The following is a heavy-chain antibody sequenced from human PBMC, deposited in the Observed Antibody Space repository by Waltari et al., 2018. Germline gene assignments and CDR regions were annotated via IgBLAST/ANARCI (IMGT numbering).Heavy chain of an antibody. CDR3: ARDFSDHYFDF. CDR2: IRFTGTDE. J-gene: IGHJ4*02. Sequence: QVQLVESGGGVVHPGGSLRLSCAASGFSSLPYGMHWVRQAPGKGLEWVAYIRFTGTDEYYTDSAQGRFTVSRDSFNNTLYLQMKSLRADDTAVYYCARDFSDHYFDFWGQGTLVTISS. D-gene: IGHD2-21*01. V-gene: IGHV3-30*02. CDR1: GFSSLPYG.